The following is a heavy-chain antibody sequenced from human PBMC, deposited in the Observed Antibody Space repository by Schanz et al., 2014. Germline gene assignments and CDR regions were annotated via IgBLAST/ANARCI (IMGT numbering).Heavy chain of an antibody. CDR3: VKGGTNTLDS. J-gene: IGHJ4*02. CDR2: ISHDGSNK. V-gene: IGHV3-30*18. CDR1: RFPFNAYD. Sequence: QVHLVESGGGVVRPGGSLRLSCAASRFPFNAYDMYWIRQAPGKGLEWVALISHDGSNKNSADSVKGRFTISRDNSKNTLYLQMNSLRGDDTAIYYCVKGGTNTLDSWGQGTLVTVSS.